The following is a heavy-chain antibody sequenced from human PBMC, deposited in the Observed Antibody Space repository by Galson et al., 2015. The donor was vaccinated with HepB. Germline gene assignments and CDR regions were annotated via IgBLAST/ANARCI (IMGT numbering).Heavy chain of an antibody. CDR3: ARDQDVDTAMPFDY. J-gene: IGHJ4*02. D-gene: IGHD5-18*01. CDR1: GYTFTSYA. V-gene: IGHV7-4-1*02. CDR2: INTNTGNP. Sequence: SVKVSCKASGYTFTSYAMNWVRQAPGQGLEWMGWINTNTGNPTYAQGFTGRFVFSLDTSVSTAYLQISSLKAEDTAVYYCARDQDVDTAMPFDYWGQGTLVTVSS.